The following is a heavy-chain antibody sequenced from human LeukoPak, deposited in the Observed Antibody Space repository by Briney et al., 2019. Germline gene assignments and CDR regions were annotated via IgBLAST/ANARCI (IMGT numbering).Heavy chain of an antibody. CDR2: IIWNSGTI. V-gene: IGHV3-9*01. Sequence: GGSLRLSCAGSGFIFNNYVMHWVRHPPGKGLEWVSGIIWNSGTIDYADSVRRRFTISRDNAKNSLYLQMDSLRVEDTAFYYCAKDNRRHYTSGPNPDSLHWGQGALVTVSS. D-gene: IGHD6-19*01. CDR1: GFIFNNYV. J-gene: IGHJ4*02. CDR3: AKDNRRHYTSGPNPDSLH.